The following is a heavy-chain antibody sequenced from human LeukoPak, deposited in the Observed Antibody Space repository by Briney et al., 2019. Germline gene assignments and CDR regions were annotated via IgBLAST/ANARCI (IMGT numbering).Heavy chain of an antibody. CDR2: IYSGGST. CDR3: ARALRDYGSGSSFPD. Sequence: PGGSLRLSCAASGFTVTSNYMSWVRQAPGKGLEWVSVIYSGGSTYYADSVKGRFTISRDNSKNTPYLQMNSLRAEDTAVYYCARALRDYGSGSSFPDWGQGTLVTVSS. J-gene: IGHJ4*02. V-gene: IGHV3-53*01. CDR1: GFTVTSNY. D-gene: IGHD3-10*01.